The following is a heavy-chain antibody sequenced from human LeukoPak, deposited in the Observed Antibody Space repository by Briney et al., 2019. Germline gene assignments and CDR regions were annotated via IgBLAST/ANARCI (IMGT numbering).Heavy chain of an antibody. J-gene: IGHJ5*02. CDR2: INSDGSST. CDR3: ARRVIRLGFNP. D-gene: IGHD3-10*01. V-gene: IGHV3-74*01. Sequence: GGPLRLSCAASGFTFSSYWMHWVRQAPGKGLVWVSRINSDGSSTSYADSVKGRFTISRDNAKNTLYLQMNSLRAEDTAVYYCARRVIRLGFNPWGQGTLVTVSS. CDR1: GFTFSSYW.